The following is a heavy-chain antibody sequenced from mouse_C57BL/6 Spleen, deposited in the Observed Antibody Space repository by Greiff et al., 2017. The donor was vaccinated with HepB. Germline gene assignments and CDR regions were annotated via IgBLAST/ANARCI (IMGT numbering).Heavy chain of an antibody. CDR2: ISYDGSN. J-gene: IGHJ2*01. CDR3: ARGVGRYFDY. D-gene: IGHD4-1*01. CDR1: GYSITSGYY. V-gene: IGHV3-6*01. Sequence: EVQLQQSGPGLVKPSQSLSLTCSVTGYSITSGYYWNWIRQFPGNKLEWMGYISYDGSNNYNPSLKNRISITRDTSKNQFLLKLNSVTTEDTASYYCARGVGRYFDYWGQGTTLTVSS.